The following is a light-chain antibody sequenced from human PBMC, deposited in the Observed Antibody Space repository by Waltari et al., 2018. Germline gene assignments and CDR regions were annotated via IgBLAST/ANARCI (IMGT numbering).Light chain of an antibody. CDR2: EVT. CDR1: SSDVGNYL. J-gene: IGLJ1*01. CDR3: CSYAGLGIYV. V-gene: IGLV2-23*02. Sequence: QSGLTQPASVSGSTGQSITMSCTGTSSDVGNYLVSWYQQYPGKAPKLMVYEVTRRSSGVSDRFSCSKSGNTASLTIYGLQSEDEADYYCCSYAGLGIYVFGTGTKVTVL.